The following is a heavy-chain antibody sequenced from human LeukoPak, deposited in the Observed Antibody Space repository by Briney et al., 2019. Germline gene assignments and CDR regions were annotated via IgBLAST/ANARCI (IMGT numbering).Heavy chain of an antibody. V-gene: IGHV4-59*01. CDR1: GGSISSYY. Sequence: SETLSLTCTVSGGSISSYYWSWIRQPPGKGLEWIGYICYSGSTNYNPSLKSRVTISVDTSKNQFSLKLSSVTAADTAVYYCARDTRDKDAFDIWGQGTMVTVSS. D-gene: IGHD5-24*01. CDR2: ICYSGST. CDR3: ARDTRDKDAFDI. J-gene: IGHJ3*02.